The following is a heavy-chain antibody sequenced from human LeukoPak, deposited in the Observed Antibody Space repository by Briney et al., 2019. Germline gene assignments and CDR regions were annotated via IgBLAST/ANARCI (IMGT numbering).Heavy chain of an antibody. D-gene: IGHD3-9*01. V-gene: IGHV3-21*01. J-gene: IGHJ4*02. CDR3: ASKLRYFVGSNYFDY. Sequence: PGGTLRLSCAASGFTFSSYNMNWVRQAPGKGLEWVSSISSSSSCMYYADSVKGRFTISRDNSKNTLYLQMNSLRAEDTAVYYWASKLRYFVGSNYFDYWGQGTLVTVSS. CDR2: ISSSSSCM. CDR1: GFTFSSYN.